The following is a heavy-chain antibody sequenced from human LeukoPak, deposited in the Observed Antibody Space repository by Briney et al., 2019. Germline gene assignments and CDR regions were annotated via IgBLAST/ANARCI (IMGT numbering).Heavy chain of an antibody. Sequence: GGSLRLSCAASGFTFSRYWMTWVRQAPGKGLEWVANIKQDGSEKYYVGSMKGRFTISRDNAKDSLYLQMNSLRAEDTAVYYCARIGYSSSSLDYWGQGTLVTVSS. J-gene: IGHJ4*02. CDR2: IKQDGSEK. V-gene: IGHV3-7*01. CDR3: ARIGYSSSSLDY. CDR1: GFTFSRYW. D-gene: IGHD6-6*01.